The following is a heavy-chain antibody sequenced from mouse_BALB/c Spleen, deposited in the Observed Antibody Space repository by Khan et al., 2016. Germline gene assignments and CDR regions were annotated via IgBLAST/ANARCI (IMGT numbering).Heavy chain of an antibody. CDR2: INTETGEP. Sequence: QIQLVQSGPELKKPGETVKISCKASGYTFTDYSMHWVKQAPGKGLKWMGWINTETGEPTYADDFKGRFAFSLETSASTAYLQLNNLKNEDTATYFCARARGSSYDYYAMDYWGQRTSVTVSS. D-gene: IGHD1-1*01. J-gene: IGHJ4*01. CDR3: ARARGSSYDYYAMDY. V-gene: IGHV9-2-1*01. CDR1: GYTFTDYS.